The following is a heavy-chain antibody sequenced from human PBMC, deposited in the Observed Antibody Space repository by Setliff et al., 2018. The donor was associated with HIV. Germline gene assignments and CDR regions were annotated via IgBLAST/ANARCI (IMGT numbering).Heavy chain of an antibody. CDR1: GGSISTYY. Sequence: PSETLSLTCTVSGGSISTYYWSWIRQGDGIGLEWIGRIYGSGSTIYNPSLKSRVTISVDTSKHQFSLKLSSVTAADTAVYYCARVQMAYAAFDVWGQGTMVTVSS. J-gene: IGHJ3*01. V-gene: IGHV4-4*07. CDR3: ARVQMAYAAFDV. CDR2: IYGSGST. D-gene: IGHD4-17*01.